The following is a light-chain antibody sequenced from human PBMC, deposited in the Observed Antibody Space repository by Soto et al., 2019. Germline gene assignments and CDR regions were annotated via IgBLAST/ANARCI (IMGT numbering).Light chain of an antibody. J-gene: IGKJ5*01. CDR1: QSVSSY. V-gene: IGKV3-11*01. Sequence: VWRQTHASSALSREGRDTLGCVSSQSVSSYLAWYQQKPGQAPRLLIYDASNRASGIPARFSGSGSGTAFALTISSLQPDCFAVPYCQRRSKSAMTFGQGTRLEIK. CDR2: DAS. CDR3: QRRSKSAMT.